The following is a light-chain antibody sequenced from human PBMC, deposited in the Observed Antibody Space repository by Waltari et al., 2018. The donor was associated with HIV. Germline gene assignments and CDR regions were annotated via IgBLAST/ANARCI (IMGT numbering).Light chain of an antibody. CDR3: SSYTRSSTPYV. Sequence: QSALTQPASVSGSPGQSITISCTGTSSDVGGYNYVSWYLQHPGKAPKLILYEGSNGTSGVSNRFSVSKAGNTASLTIFGLQAGDEADYYCSSYTRSSTPYVFGTGTKVTVL. V-gene: IGLV2-14*01. CDR2: EGS. CDR1: SSDVGGYNY. J-gene: IGLJ1*01.